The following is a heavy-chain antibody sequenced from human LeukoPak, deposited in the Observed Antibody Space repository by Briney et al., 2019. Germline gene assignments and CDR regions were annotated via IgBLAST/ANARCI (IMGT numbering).Heavy chain of an antibody. D-gene: IGHD4-17*01. CDR1: GYTFTSYD. J-gene: IGHJ4*02. CDR3: ARITVTTGSRDY. CDR2: INPNSGGT. Sequence: AASVKVSCKASGYTFTSYDINWVRQATGQGLEWMGWINPNSGGTNYAQKFQGRVTMTRDTSISTAYMELSRLRSDDTAVYYCARITVTTGSRDYWGQGTLVTVSS. V-gene: IGHV1-2*02.